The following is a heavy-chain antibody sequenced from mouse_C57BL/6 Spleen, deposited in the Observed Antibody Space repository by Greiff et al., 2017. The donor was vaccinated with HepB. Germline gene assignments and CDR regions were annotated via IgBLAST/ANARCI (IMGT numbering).Heavy chain of an antibody. CDR1: GYTFTSYG. CDR3: ASFYYSNYWFAY. Sequence: QVQLQQSGAELARPGASVKLSCKASGYTFTSYGISWVKQRTGQGLEWIGEIYPRSGNTYYNEKFKGKATLTADKSSSTAYMELRSLTSEDSAVYFCASFYYSNYWFAYWGQGTLVTVSA. D-gene: IGHD2-5*01. J-gene: IGHJ3*01. CDR2: IYPRSGNT. V-gene: IGHV1-81*01.